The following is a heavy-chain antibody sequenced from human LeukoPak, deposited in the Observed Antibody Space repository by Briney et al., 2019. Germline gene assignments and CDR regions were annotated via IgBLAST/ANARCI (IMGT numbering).Heavy chain of an antibody. V-gene: IGHV1-46*01. CDR1: GYTFTSYY. D-gene: IGHD3-22*01. Sequence: ASVKVSCKASGYTFTSYYMHWVRQAPGQGLEWMGIINPSGGSTSYAQKFQGRVTMTRDMSTSTVYMELSSLRSEDTAVYYCASPGYYDSSGYYISDAFDIWGQGTMVTVSS. J-gene: IGHJ3*02. CDR2: INPSGGST. CDR3: ASPGYYDSSGYYISDAFDI.